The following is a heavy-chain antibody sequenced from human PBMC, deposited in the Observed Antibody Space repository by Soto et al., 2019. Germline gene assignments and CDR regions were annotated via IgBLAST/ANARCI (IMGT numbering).Heavy chain of an antibody. J-gene: IGHJ6*02. CDR3: ARARDYDFWSGLLFYGMDV. Sequence: GGSLRLSCADSGFTFSNYAMSWVRQAPGKGLEWVSGISSVGTTTYYADSVKGRFTISRDNFKRTLDLQMSSLRAEDTATYYCARARDYDFWSGLLFYGMDVWGQGTTVTVYS. V-gene: IGHV3-23*01. CDR1: GFTFSNYA. D-gene: IGHD3-3*01. CDR2: ISSVGTTT.